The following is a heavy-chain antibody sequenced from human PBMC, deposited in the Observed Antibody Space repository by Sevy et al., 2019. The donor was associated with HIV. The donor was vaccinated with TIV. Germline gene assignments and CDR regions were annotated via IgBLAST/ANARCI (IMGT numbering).Heavy chain of an antibody. J-gene: IGHJ3*01. V-gene: IGHV3-23*01. D-gene: IGHD3-22*01. Sequence: GGSLRLSCAASGFTFSIYAMTWVRQAPGKGLEWVSVISGPGLSTYYADSVKGRFTISRDNSKNTLYLQMNSLRVDDTATYYCAKALNPALESMIEVILRTLKGFDVWGQGTMVTVSS. CDR2: ISGPGLST. CDR1: GFTFSIYA. CDR3: AKALNPALESMIEVILRTLKGFDV.